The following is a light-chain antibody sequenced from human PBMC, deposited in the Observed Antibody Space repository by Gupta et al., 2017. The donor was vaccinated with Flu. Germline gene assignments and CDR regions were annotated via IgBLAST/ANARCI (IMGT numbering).Light chain of an antibody. CDR2: YDS. CDR1: KGGSQN. Sequence: GKTGRMTRDGRKGGSQNEDWHQQKARQAPSLVVDYDSDRPSEGPERVSGANSGNTATLTISGVEAGDEGDYYCHVCDSSNDRVLFGGGTKLTVL. CDR3: HVCDSSNDRVL. J-gene: IGLJ3*02. V-gene: IGLV3-21*01.